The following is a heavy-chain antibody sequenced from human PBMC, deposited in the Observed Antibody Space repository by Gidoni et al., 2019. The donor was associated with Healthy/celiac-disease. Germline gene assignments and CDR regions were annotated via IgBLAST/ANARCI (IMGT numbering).Heavy chain of an antibody. CDR1: GFPFINAC. V-gene: IGHV3-15*01. CDR2: SKSKTHGGKT. CDR3: TTALSDGDYSDAFDI. D-gene: IGHD4-17*01. J-gene: IGHJ3*02. Sequence: EVQLVESGGGLVKPGGSLRLSCAASGFPFINACMSWVRQAPGTGREGVGRSKSKTHGGKTDYAAPVKGRFTISRDDSKNTLYLQMNSLKTEDTAVYYCTTALSDGDYSDAFDIWGQGTMVTVSS.